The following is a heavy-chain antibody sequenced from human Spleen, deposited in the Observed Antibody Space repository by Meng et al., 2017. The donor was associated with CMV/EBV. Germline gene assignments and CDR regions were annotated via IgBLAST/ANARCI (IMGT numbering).Heavy chain of an antibody. CDR3: APVGGWGTGTPTTMIT. CDR2: ISVSGDRT. CDR1: GFTFSSYS. D-gene: IGHD4-17*01. V-gene: IGHV3-23*01. Sequence: GESLKISCAASGFTFSSYSMSWFRQAPGMGPEWISAISVSGDRTSYADSVKGRFTISRDNSKNSLWLQMNGLRAEDTALYYCAPVGGWGTGTPTTMITWGQGTLVTVSS. J-gene: IGHJ5*02.